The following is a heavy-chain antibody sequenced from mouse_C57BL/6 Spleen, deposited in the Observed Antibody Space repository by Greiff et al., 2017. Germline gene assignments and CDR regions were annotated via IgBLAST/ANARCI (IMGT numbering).Heavy chain of an antibody. CDR2: IYPGSGST. V-gene: IGHV1-55*01. J-gene: IGHJ2*01. CDR1: GYTFTSYW. D-gene: IGHD2-1*01. Sequence: VQLQQPGAELVKPGASVKMSCKASGYTFTSYWITWVKQRPGQGLEWIGDIYPGSGSTNYNEKFKSKATLTVEKSSSTAYMQLSSLTSEDSAVYYCARYGNSFDYWGQGTTLTVSS. CDR3: ARYGNSFDY.